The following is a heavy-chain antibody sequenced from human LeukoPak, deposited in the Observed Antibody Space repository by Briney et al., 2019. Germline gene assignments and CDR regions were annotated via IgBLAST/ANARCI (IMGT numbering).Heavy chain of an antibody. CDR3: ARELSRTGAFDY. J-gene: IGHJ4*02. D-gene: IGHD3-10*01. V-gene: IGHV3-7*03. Sequence: GGSLRLSCEASEFTFSSYWMHWVRQPPGKGLEWVANINEAGVEKYHVDSVKGRFTIFRDNAKNSLYLQMNHLRAEDTAVYYCARELSRTGAFDYWGQGTLVTVSS. CDR2: INEAGVEK. CDR1: EFTFSSYW.